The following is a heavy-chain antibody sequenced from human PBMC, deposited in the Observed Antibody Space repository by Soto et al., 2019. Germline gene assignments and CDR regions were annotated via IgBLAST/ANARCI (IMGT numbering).Heavy chain of an antibody. CDR3: ARVVGQPQPQLSKIAARYGMDV. V-gene: IGHV1-69*13. Sequence: ASVKVSCKASGGTFSSYAISWVRQAPGQGLEWMGGIIPIFGTANYAQKFQGRVTITADESTSTAYMELSSLRSEDTAVYYCARVVGQPQPQLSKIAARYGMDVWGQGTTVTVSS. J-gene: IGHJ6*02. CDR1: GGTFSSYA. CDR2: IIPIFGTA. D-gene: IGHD6-6*01.